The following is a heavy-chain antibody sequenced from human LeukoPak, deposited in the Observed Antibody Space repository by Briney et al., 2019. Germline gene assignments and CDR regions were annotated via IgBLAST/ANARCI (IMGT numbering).Heavy chain of an antibody. CDR1: GLTFSSYA. V-gene: IGHV3-23*01. CDR2: ISGSGGST. Sequence: PGGSLRLSCAASGLTFSSYAMSWVRQAPGKGLEWVSGISGSGGSTYYADSVKGRFTISRDNSKNTLYLQMNSLRAEDTAVYYCARVSGDILTGYLDYWGQGTLVTVSS. CDR3: ARVSGDILTGYLDY. D-gene: IGHD3-9*01. J-gene: IGHJ4*02.